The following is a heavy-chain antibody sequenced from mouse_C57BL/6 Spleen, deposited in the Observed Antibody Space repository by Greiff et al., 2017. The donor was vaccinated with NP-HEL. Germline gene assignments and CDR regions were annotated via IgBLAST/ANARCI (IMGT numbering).Heavy chain of an antibody. CDR3: ARGAHWVLFAY. CDR2: ISYDGSN. CDR1: GYSITSGYY. V-gene: IGHV3-6*01. D-gene: IGHD4-1*01. Sequence: EVQLVESGPGLVKPSQSLSLTCSVTGYSITSGYYWNWIRQFPGNKLEWMGYISYDGSNNYNPSLKNRISITRDTSKNQFFLKLNSVTTEDTATYYCARGAHWVLFAYWGQGTLVTVSA. J-gene: IGHJ3*01.